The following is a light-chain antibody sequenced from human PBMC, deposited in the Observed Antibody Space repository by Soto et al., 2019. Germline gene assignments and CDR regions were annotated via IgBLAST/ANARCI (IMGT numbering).Light chain of an antibody. CDR3: CSYSGSSTPVV. CDR2: EVN. Sequence: QSALTQPAPVTGSPGQSITISCTGTSSDVGSYNLVSWYQQYPGKAPKLMIFEVNARPSGVSNRFSGSKSGNTASLTISGLQAEDEADYYCCSYSGSSTPVVFGGGTKLTVL. CDR1: SSDVGSYNL. J-gene: IGLJ2*01. V-gene: IGLV2-23*02.